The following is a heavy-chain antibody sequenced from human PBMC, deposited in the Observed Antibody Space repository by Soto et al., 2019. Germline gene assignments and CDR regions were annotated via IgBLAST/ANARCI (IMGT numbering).Heavy chain of an antibody. Sequence: QVQLVQSGAEVKKPGASVKVSCKASGYTFTSYAMHWVRQAPGQRIEWMGWINAGNGNTKYSQKFQGRVTITRDTSASKAYMELSSLRSEDTAVYYCARSIVVVTALDYWGQGTLVTVSS. D-gene: IGHD2-21*02. CDR1: GYTFTSYA. V-gene: IGHV1-3*01. CDR3: ARSIVVVTALDY. CDR2: INAGNGNT. J-gene: IGHJ4*02.